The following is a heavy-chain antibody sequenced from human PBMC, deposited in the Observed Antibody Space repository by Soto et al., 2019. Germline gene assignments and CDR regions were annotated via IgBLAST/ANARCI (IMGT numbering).Heavy chain of an antibody. Sequence: QVQLQESGPALVKPSETLSLTCTVSNGSISPNYWSWIRQPPGKGLEWIGYIYYAGTTTYNPSLQSRVSISVDTSKNEGSLKLTSVTAADTAVYFCARLGAYYQAMDSWGQGTLVTVSS. CDR1: NGSISPNY. CDR2: IYYAGTT. J-gene: IGHJ1*01. D-gene: IGHD3-22*01. CDR3: ARLGAYYQAMDS. V-gene: IGHV4-59*08.